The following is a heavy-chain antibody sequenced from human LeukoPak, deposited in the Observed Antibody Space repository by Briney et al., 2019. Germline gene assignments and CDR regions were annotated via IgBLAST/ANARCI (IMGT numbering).Heavy chain of an antibody. Sequence: SVKVSCKASGYTFTRYHMHWVRQAPGQGLEWVGIINPSDGSTSYAQKFQGRVTMTRDTSTSTVYMELSSLRSEDTAVYFCARSRTSDSTGYPIDYWGQGTLVTVSS. CDR2: INPSDGST. V-gene: IGHV1-46*01. D-gene: IGHD3-22*01. CDR3: ARSRTSDSTGYPIDY. J-gene: IGHJ4*02. CDR1: GYTFTRYH.